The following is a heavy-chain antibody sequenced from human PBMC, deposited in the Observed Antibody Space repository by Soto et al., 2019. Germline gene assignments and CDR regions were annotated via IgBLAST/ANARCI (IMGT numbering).Heavy chain of an antibody. J-gene: IGHJ5*01. CDR3: AKGPDGSGYYHNWFDS. CDR1: GFSFSDYA. Sequence: EVPLLESGGALVQPGGSLTLSCAASGFSFSDYAMSWVRQAPGKGLEWVSSISRTGDSAYYADSVKGRFAISRDRSKNMLSLQMNSLRVEDTAVYYCAKGPDGSGYYHNWFDSWGQGTLITVSS. CDR2: ISRTGDSA. D-gene: IGHD3-22*01. V-gene: IGHV3-23*01.